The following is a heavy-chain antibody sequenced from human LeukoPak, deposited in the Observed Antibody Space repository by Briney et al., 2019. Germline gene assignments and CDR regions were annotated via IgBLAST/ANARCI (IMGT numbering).Heavy chain of an antibody. V-gene: IGHV4-39*07. J-gene: IGHJ5*02. D-gene: IGHD5-18*01. Sequence: SETLSLTCTVSGGSISSNSYYWGWIRQSPGKGLEWIGTIYYSGSTNYNPSLKSRVTISVDTSKNQFSLKLSSVTAADTAVYYCARETVDTAMVSAFWFDPWGQGTLVPVSS. CDR2: IYYSGST. CDR1: GGSISSNSYY. CDR3: ARETVDTAMVSAFWFDP.